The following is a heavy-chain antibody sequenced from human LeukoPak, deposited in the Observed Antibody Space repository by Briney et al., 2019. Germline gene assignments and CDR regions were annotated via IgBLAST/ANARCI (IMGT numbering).Heavy chain of an antibody. Sequence: ASVKVSCKASGYTFTSYGINWVRQAPGQGLEWMGWISAYNGNTNYAQKLQGRVTMTTDTSTSTAYMELRSLRSDDTAVYYCARATYYDILTGYYPIDYWGQGTLVTVSS. D-gene: IGHD3-9*01. V-gene: IGHV1-18*01. J-gene: IGHJ4*02. CDR2: ISAYNGNT. CDR1: GYTFTSYG. CDR3: ARATYYDILTGYYPIDY.